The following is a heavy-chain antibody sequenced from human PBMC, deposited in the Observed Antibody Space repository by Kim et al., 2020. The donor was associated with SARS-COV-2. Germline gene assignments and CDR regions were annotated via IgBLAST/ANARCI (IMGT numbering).Heavy chain of an antibody. D-gene: IGHD2-2*01. CDR3: ARGGRKITLTVVVATSESVYFDS. Sequence: SETLSLTCGVNGGSFSGGNSWCWVRHPPGRGQEWTGEVNHRGSTNYNASLKSRVTISVDKSKSQFYLKVTSLTAADTAVYYCARGGRKITLTVVVATSESVYFDSWGQGALVTVSS. CDR1: GGSFSGGNS. J-gene: IGHJ4*02. CDR2: VNHRGST. V-gene: IGHV4-34*01.